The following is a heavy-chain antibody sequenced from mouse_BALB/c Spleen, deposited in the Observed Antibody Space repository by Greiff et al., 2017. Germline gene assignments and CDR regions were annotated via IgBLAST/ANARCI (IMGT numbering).Heavy chain of an antibody. CDR2: ISSGGST. V-gene: IGHV5-6-5*01. D-gene: IGHD1-2*01. CDR1: GFTFSSYA. CDR3: ARDYGPYYAMDY. Sequence: EVQLVESGGGLVKPGGSLKLSCAASGFTFSSYAMSWVRQTPEKRLEWVASISSGGSTYYPDSVKGRFTISRDNARNILYLQMSSLRSEDTAMYYCARDYGPYYAMDYWGQGTSVTVSS. J-gene: IGHJ4*01.